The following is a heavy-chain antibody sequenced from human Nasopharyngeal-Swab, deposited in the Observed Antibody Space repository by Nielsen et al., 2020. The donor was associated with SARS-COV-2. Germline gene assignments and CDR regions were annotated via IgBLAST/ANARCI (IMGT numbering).Heavy chain of an antibody. V-gene: IGHV2-5*02. CDR1: GFSLSTSGVG. CDR2: IYWDDDK. Sequence: SGPTLVKPTQTFTLTCTFSGFSLSTSGVGVGWIRQPPGKALEWLALIYWDDDKRYSPSLKSRLTITKDTSKNQVVLTMTNMDPVDTATYYCAHRPGFGELLSDWFDPWGQGTLVTVSS. D-gene: IGHD3-10*01. J-gene: IGHJ5*02. CDR3: AHRPGFGELLSDWFDP.